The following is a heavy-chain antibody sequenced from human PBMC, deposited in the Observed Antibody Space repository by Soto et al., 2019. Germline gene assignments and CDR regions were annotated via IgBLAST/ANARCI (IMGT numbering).Heavy chain of an antibody. CDR1: GFSFTSHW. V-gene: IGHV5-51*07. J-gene: IGHJ4*02. CDR2: IYPYDSDT. Sequence: GESLKISCQTSGFSFTSHWIGWVHQMPGKGLEWMGIIYPYDSDTRYSPSFQGQVTISADKSIGTAYLQWSSLKASDTAIYFCARQAYDTSGYRYFDFWGQGTLVTSPQ. CDR3: ARQAYDTSGYRYFDF. D-gene: IGHD3-22*01.